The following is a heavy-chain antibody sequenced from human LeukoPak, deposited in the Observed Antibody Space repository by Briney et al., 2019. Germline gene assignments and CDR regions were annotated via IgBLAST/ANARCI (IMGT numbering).Heavy chain of an antibody. CDR3: ATQSALLRDFDY. V-gene: IGHV1-24*01. J-gene: IGHJ4*02. CDR1: RYTLTELS. D-gene: IGHD3-22*01. Sequence: GASVKVSCKVSRYTLTELSMHWVRQALGKGLEWMGGFDPEDGETIYAQKFQGRVTMTEDTSTDTAYMELSSLRSEDTAVYYCATQSALLRDFDYWGQGTLVTVSS. CDR2: FDPEDGET.